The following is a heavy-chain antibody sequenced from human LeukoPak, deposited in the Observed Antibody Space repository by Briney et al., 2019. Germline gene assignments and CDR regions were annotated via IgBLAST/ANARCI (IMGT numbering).Heavy chain of an antibody. D-gene: IGHD1-14*01. V-gene: IGHV3-23*01. Sequence: GRSLRLSCAASGFTFDDYAMSWVRQAPGKGLEWVSAISGSGGSTYYADSVKGRFTISRDNSKNTLYLQMNSLRAEDTAVYYCAKDRNGRTPENAFDIWGQGTMVTVSS. CDR2: ISGSGGST. J-gene: IGHJ3*02. CDR1: GFTFDDYA. CDR3: AKDRNGRTPENAFDI.